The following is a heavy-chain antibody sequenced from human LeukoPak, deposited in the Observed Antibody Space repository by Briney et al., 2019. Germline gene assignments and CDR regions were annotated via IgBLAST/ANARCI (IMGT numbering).Heavy chain of an antibody. D-gene: IGHD6-19*01. V-gene: IGHV4-59*12. CDR2: IYYSGST. J-gene: IGHJ4*02. Sequence: SETLSLTCTVSGGSISSYYWSWIWQPPGKGLEWIGYIYYSGSTNYNPSLKSRVTISVDTSKNQFSLKLSSVTAADTAVYYCARGTNAGYSSGWYRGNYYFDYWGQGTLVTVSS. CDR1: GGSISSYY. CDR3: ARGTNAGYSSGWYRGNYYFDY.